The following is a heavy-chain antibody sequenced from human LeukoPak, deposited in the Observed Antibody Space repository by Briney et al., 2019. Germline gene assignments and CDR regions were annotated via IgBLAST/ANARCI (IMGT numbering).Heavy chain of an antibody. V-gene: IGHV3-23*01. CDR1: GFTLSSYA. Sequence: GGSLRLSCAASGFTLSSYAMSWVRQAPGKGLEWASSISASGGSTNYADSVKGRFTISRDNSKNTVYLQMNSLRAEDTAVYYCAKVMKGSERLTMVRGVIIKTAGLYYMDVWGKGTTVTVSS. D-gene: IGHD3-10*01. CDR3: AKVMKGSERLTMVRGVIIKTAGLYYMDV. J-gene: IGHJ6*03. CDR2: ISASGGST.